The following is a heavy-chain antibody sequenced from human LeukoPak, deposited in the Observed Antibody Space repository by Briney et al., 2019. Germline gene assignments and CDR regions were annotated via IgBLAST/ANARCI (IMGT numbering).Heavy chain of an antibody. D-gene: IGHD3-22*01. Sequence: SEPLSLTCTVSGGSISSYYWSWIRQPPGKGLEWIGYIYYSESTNYNPSLKSRVTISVDTSKNQFSLKLSSVTAADTAVYYCAREPRIYDSSGYYYDRSGFDYWGQGTLVTVSS. J-gene: IGHJ4*02. CDR2: IYYSEST. V-gene: IGHV4-59*01. CDR3: AREPRIYDSSGYYYDRSGFDY. CDR1: GGSISSYY.